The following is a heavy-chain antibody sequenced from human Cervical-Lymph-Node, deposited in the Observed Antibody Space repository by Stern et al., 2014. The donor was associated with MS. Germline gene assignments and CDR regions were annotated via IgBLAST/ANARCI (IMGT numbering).Heavy chain of an antibody. CDR1: GFNFSTYT. D-gene: IGHD7-27*01. CDR2: ISRGGSSI. V-gene: IGHV3-21*01. CDR3: AWDDWGINDFGMDA. Sequence: EVQLVQSGGGLVKPGESLRLSCEASGFNFSTYTMNWVRQAPGKGLEWVSTISRGGSSIYYAESLKGRFTISRDNTKNSLYLHMKSLRPEDTAVYYCAWDDWGINDFGMDAWGQGTTVTVSS. J-gene: IGHJ6*02.